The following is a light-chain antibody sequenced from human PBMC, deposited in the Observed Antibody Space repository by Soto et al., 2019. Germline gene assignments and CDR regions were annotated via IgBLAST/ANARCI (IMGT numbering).Light chain of an antibody. J-gene: IGLJ2*01. Sequence: QPVLTQPPSLSGAPGQRVTISCTGSRSNIGAGYDVHWYQHLPGTAPKVLIFDNSNRPSGVPDRFSGSKSGTSASLAITGLQVEDEAVYYCHSYDVSLRGPAFGGGTKVTVL. CDR2: DNS. V-gene: IGLV1-40*01. CDR1: RSNIGAGYD. CDR3: HSYDVSLRGPA.